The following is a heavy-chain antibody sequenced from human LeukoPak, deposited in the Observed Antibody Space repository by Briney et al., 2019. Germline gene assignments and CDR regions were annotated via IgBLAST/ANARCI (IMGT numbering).Heavy chain of an antibody. CDR2: IYYSGST. Sequence: PSETLSLTCTVSGGSISSSSYYWGWIRQPPGKGLEWIGSIYYSGSTYYNPSLKSRVTISVDTSKNQFSLKLSSVTAADTAVYYCARESPRVYGDYRGGRGYYFDYWGQGTLVTVSS. CDR1: GGSISSSSYY. V-gene: IGHV4-39*02. J-gene: IGHJ4*02. CDR3: ARESPRVYGDYRGGRGYYFDY. D-gene: IGHD4-17*01.